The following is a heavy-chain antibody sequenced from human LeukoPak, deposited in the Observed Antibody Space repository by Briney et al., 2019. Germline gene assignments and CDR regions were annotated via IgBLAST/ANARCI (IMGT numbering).Heavy chain of an antibody. CDR1: AFTFSGST. V-gene: IGHV3-73*01. Sequence: PGGSLRLSCAASAFTFSGSTMHWVRQPSGKGLESVGRIRSKVNSYATAYAASVKGRFTISRDDSKNMAYLQMNSLKTEDTAVYYCIRPERRSEAAYPDAFDIWGQGTMVTVSS. CDR3: IRPERRSEAAYPDAFDI. CDR2: IRSKVNSYAT. D-gene: IGHD6-13*01. J-gene: IGHJ3*02.